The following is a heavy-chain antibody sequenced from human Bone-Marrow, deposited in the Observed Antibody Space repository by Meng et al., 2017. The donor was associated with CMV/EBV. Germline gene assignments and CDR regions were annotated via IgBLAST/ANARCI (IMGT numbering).Heavy chain of an antibody. J-gene: IGHJ6*02. CDR3: ARGALDIVVVPAADLYYYYGMDV. D-gene: IGHD2-2*03. Sequence: GESLKIFCAASGFTFSSYWMHWVRQAPGKGLVWVSRINSDGSSTSYADSVKGRFTVSRDNAKNTLYLQMNSLRAEDTAVYYCARGALDIVVVPAADLYYYYGMDVWGQGTTVTVSS. CDR1: GFTFSSYW. CDR2: INSDGSST. V-gene: IGHV3-74*01.